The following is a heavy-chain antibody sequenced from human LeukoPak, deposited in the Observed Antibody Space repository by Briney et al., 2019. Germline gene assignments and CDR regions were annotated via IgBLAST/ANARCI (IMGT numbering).Heavy chain of an antibody. CDR2: IASSGSDI. CDR1: GFTFSASA. J-gene: IGHJ4*02. D-gene: IGHD2-2*01. V-gene: IGHV3-21*01. Sequence: GGSLRLSCAASGFTFSASAMHWVRQAPGRGLEWVSFIASSGSDIDYADSVKGRFTISRDNANNTLFLQMNSLRVEGTAVYYCARGSSTHGEYYFDYWGQGTLVTVSS. CDR3: ARGSSTHGEYYFDY.